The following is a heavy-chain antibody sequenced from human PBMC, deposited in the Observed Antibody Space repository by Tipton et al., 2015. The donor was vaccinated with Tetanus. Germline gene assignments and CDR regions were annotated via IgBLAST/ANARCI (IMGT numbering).Heavy chain of an antibody. J-gene: IGHJ4*02. D-gene: IGHD2-15*01. V-gene: IGHV3-33*01. CDR1: GFTFNGYG. CDR2: SWYDGTDK. CDR3: AREADCSGGSCFSGDFDT. Sequence: SGFTFNGYGMHWVRQAPGKGLEWLAVSWYDGTDKYYADSVKGRFTISRDNSKNTLYLQMNSLRAEDTALYYCAREADCSGGSCFSGDFDTWGQGTQVTVSS.